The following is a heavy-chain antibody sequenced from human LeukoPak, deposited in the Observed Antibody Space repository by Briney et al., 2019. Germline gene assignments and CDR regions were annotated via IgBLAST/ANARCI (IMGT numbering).Heavy chain of an antibody. CDR2: ISYDGSNK. V-gene: IGHV3-30*04. CDR3: ARTVVGITMVRGVIGGFDY. Sequence: GGSLRFSCAASGFTFSSYAMHWVRQAPGKGLEWVAVISYDGSNKYYADSVKGRFTISRDNSKNTLYLQMNSLRAEDTAVYYCARTVVGITMVRGVIGGFDYWGQGTLVTVSS. J-gene: IGHJ4*02. D-gene: IGHD3-10*01. CDR1: GFTFSSYA.